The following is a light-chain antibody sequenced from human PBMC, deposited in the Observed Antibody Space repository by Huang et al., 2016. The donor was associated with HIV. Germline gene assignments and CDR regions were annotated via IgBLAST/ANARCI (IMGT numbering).Light chain of an antibody. CDR3: QNYNGAPWT. J-gene: IGKJ1*01. CDR1: RGIGTY. CDR2: AAS. Sequence: DIQMTQSPSSLSASVGDRVTITCRASRGIGTYLAWYQQRPGKAPKLLIYAASTLHSGVPSRFSGSGSGTDFTLTISSLQPEDFATYYCQNYNGAPWTFGQGTRVDIK. V-gene: IGKV1-27*01.